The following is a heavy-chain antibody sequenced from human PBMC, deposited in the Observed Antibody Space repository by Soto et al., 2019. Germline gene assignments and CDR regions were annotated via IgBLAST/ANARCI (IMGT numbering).Heavy chain of an antibody. CDR2: INPNSGGT. CDR1: GYTFTGYY. J-gene: IGHJ4*02. Sequence: ASVKVSCKASGYTFTGYYIHWVRQAPGQGLEWMGWINPNSGGTKYPQKFQGRVTMTRDTPIRTVYMSLTGLKSDDTAVYFCARDLAKGGGSAGFDYCGQGTRVTVSS. D-gene: IGHD2-15*01. V-gene: IGHV1-2*02. CDR3: ARDLAKGGGSAGFDY.